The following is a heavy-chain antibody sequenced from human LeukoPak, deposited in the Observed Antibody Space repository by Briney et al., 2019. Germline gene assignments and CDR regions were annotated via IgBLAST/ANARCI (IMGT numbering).Heavy chain of an antibody. CDR2: ISGSGGTT. CDR3: ARDLFGREHPFDY. D-gene: IGHD1-26*01. CDR1: GFTFSSYG. J-gene: IGHJ4*02. Sequence: PGGTLRLSCAASGFTFSSYGMSWVRQAPGKGLEWVSSISGSGGTTYYADSVKGRFTISRDNSKNTLDLQMNSLRAEDTAVYYCARDLFGREHPFDYWGQGTLVTVSS. V-gene: IGHV3-23*01.